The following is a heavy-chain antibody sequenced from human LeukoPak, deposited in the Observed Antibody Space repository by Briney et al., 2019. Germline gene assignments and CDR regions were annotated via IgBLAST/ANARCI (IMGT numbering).Heavy chain of an antibody. V-gene: IGHV5-51*01. CDR3: ARGSAYDYVWGSYRSTDY. CDR2: IHPGDSDT. J-gene: IGHJ4*02. D-gene: IGHD3-16*02. Sequence: GESLKISCKGSGYSFTSYWIGWVRQMPGKGLEWMGIIHPGDSDTRYSPSFQGQVTISADKSISTAYLQWSSLKASDTAMYYCARGSAYDYVWGSYRSTDYWGQGTLVTVSS. CDR1: GYSFTSYW.